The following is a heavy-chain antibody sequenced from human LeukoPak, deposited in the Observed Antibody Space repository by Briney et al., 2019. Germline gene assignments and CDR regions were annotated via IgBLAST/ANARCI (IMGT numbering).Heavy chain of an antibody. J-gene: IGHJ6*02. Sequence: QTGGSLRLSCVASGFTFSSYGMHWVRQAPGKGLEWVAVISYDGSKKYYEDSVEGRFTISRDNSKNALSLQIKNMRTEYTGVYYCAKDGWDGIETTGDYYYGMDVWGQGTTVTVSS. CDR2: ISYDGSKK. V-gene: IGHV3-30*18. CDR1: GFTFSSYG. D-gene: IGHD6-13*01. CDR3: AKDGWDGIETTGDYYYGMDV.